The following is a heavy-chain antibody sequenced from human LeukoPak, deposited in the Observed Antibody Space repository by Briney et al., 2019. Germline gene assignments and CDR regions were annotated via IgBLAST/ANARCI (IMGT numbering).Heavy chain of an antibody. V-gene: IGHV3-23*01. CDR1: GFSFSTYT. J-gene: IGHJ5*01. D-gene: IGHD1-1*01. Sequence: PGGSLRLSCAASGFSFSTYTMNWVRQAPGKGLEWVSAINGRGDSTFYADSVKGQFTISRDNSKSTVYLQMNSLRADDTAVYYCAKERQNDEYFPRDFRGHATQVTVSS. CDR3: AKERQNDEYFPRDF. CDR2: INGRGDST.